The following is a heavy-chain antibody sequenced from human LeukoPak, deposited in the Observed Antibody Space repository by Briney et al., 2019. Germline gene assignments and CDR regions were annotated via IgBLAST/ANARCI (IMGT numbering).Heavy chain of an antibody. CDR1: GGSISTYY. V-gene: IGHV4-59*08. CDR2: IYYSGST. Sequence: PSETLSLTCTVSGGSISTYYWSWIRQPPGKGLEWIGYIYYSGSTNYNPSLKSRVTISVDTSKTQFSLKLSSVTAADTAVYYCARSRGYSYGTTFLDYWGQGTLVTVSS. J-gene: IGHJ4*02. D-gene: IGHD5-18*01. CDR3: ARSRGYSYGTTFLDY.